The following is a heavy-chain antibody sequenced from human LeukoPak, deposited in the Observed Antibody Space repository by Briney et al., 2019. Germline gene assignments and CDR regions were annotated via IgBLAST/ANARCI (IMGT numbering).Heavy chain of an antibody. CDR1: GFTFSSYW. CDR2: IKQDVTEK. Sequence: GGSLRLSCAASGFTFSSYWMSWVRQTPGKGLEWVAYIKQDVTEKYYVDSVKGRFSISRDNAKNSLYLQMNSLRAEDTAIYYCARDIECSSWGQGTLVTVSS. CDR3: ARDIECSS. V-gene: IGHV3-7*03. D-gene: IGHD3-10*02. J-gene: IGHJ5*02.